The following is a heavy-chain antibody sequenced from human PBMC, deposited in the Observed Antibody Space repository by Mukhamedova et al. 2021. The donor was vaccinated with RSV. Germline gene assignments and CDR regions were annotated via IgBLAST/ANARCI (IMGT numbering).Heavy chain of an antibody. CDR3: ARCPPFPWYFSL. CDR2: IYSSGST. V-gene: IGHV4-61*02. J-gene: IGHJ2*01. Sequence: GKGLEFIGRIYSSGSTNYNPSLKSRVTISLYTSKNQFSLNLSSVTSTDTAVYYCARCPPFPWYFSLFVRGTLVPVSS.